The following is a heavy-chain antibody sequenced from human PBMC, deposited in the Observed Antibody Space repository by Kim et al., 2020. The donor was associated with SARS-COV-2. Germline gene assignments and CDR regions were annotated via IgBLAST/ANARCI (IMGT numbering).Heavy chain of an antibody. D-gene: IGHD6-6*01. CDR2: INPIFGTA. CDR3: AREGYSSSSLDWFYP. J-gene: IGHJ5*02. CDR1: GGTFSSYA. Sequence: SVKVSCKASGGTFSSYAISWVRQAPGQGLEWMGGINPIFGTANYAQKFQGRVTITADASTSTAYMELSSLRSEDTAVYYCAREGYSSSSLDWFYPWGQRSLVTVSS. V-gene: IGHV1-69*13.